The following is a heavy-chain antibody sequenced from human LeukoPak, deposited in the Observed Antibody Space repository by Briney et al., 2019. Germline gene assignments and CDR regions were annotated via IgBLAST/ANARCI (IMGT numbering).Heavy chain of an antibody. D-gene: IGHD4-17*01. Sequence: GGSLRLSCAASGFTFSGYTMNWVRQAPGRGLEWVSFISDTSSYIYYADSVKGRFTISRDNSNNTLYLQMNSLRAEDTAVYYCARGPVTKFEIWGQGTILTVSS. V-gene: IGHV3-21*04. CDR3: ARGPVTKFEI. CDR2: ISDTSSYI. CDR1: GFTFSGYT. J-gene: IGHJ3*02.